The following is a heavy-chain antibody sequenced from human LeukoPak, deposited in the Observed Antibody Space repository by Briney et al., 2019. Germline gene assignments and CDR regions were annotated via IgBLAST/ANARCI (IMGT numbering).Heavy chain of an antibody. J-gene: IGHJ4*02. V-gene: IGHV3-7*01. CDR3: AGGLSHQPFFDF. D-gene: IGHD2-2*01. Sequence: GGSLRLSCEASGFSFSDYWMSWVRQAPGKGLEWVANIKQDGSEKYYVDSVKGRFPISRDNAKKSLYLQMNSLRAEDTAVYFCAGGLSHQPFFDFWGQGTLVTVSS. CDR2: IKQDGSEK. CDR1: GFSFSDYW.